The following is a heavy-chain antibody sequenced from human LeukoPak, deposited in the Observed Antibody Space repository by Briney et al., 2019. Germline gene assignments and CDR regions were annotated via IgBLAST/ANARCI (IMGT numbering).Heavy chain of an antibody. D-gene: IGHD6-19*01. J-gene: IGHJ4*02. CDR1: GGSISSYY. Sequence: SETLSLTCTVSGGSISSYYWSWIRQPAGKGLEWIGRIYTSGSTNYNPSLKSRVTMSVDTPKNQFSLKLSSVTAADTAVYYCARDRASYSSGWSGDYYFDYWGQGTLVTVSS. V-gene: IGHV4-4*07. CDR3: ARDRASYSSGWSGDYYFDY. CDR2: IYTSGST.